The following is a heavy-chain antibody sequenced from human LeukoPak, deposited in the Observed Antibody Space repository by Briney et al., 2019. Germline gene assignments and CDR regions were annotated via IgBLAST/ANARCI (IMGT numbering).Heavy chain of an antibody. CDR2: ISSSGSTI. V-gene: IGHV3-48*03. J-gene: IGHJ2*01. CDR3: ARRFDL. Sequence: GGSLRLSCAASGFIVSSYEMNWVRQAPGKGLEWVSYISSSGSTIFYADSVKGRFTTSRDNAKNSLYLQMNSLRAEDTAVYYFARRFDLWGRGTLVTVSS. CDR1: GFIVSSYE.